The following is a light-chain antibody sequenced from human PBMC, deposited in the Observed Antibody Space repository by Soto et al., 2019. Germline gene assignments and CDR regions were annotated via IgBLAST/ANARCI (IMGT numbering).Light chain of an antibody. Sequence: EIVMTQYPVTLSVSPGEKATPSCRASQSINSNLAWYQQKPGQAPSLLIYGAFTRATGIPARFSGTGSGTEFTLTISSLQSEDLALYYCQQYNDWPLTFGQGTKVDIK. J-gene: IGKJ1*01. CDR1: QSINSN. CDR3: QQYNDWPLT. CDR2: GAF. V-gene: IGKV3-15*01.